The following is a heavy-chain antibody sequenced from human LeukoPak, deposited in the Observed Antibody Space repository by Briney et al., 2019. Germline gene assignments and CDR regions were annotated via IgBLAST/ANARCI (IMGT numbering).Heavy chain of an antibody. CDR1: GGFISSYY. V-gene: IGHV4-59*01. CDR3: ARDRPDGITGTRGPYGMDV. Sequence: PSETVSLTCTDSGGFISSYYWSWIRQPPGKGLEWIGYIYYSGSTNYNPSLKSRVTISVDTSKNQFSLKLSSVTAADTAVYYCARDRPDGITGTRGPYGMDVWGKGTTVTVSS. D-gene: IGHD1-20*01. CDR2: IYYSGST. J-gene: IGHJ6*04.